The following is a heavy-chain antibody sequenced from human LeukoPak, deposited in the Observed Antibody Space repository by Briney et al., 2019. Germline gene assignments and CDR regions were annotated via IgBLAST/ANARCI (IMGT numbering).Heavy chain of an antibody. J-gene: IGHJ5*02. D-gene: IGHD6-13*01. CDR1: GDSISSGDYY. CDR2: ISSSGST. CDR3: ARHGGWQQLVRLRWFDP. V-gene: IGHV4-61*02. Sequence: SETLSLTCTVSGDSISSGDYYWSWIRQPAGRGLEWIGRISSSGSTNYNPSLKSRVTISVDTSKNQFSLKLSSVTAADTAVYYCARHGGWQQLVRLRWFDPWGQGTLVTVSS.